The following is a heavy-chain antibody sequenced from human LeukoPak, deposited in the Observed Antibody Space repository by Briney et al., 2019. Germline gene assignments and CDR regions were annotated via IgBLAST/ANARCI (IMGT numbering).Heavy chain of an antibody. Sequence: GGSLRLSCAASGFTFSTFGMKCVRQAPGKGLEWVSYISSSGDTIYYADSVKGRFTISRDNAKNSLFLQMNSLRVEDTAVYHCARDGLAFDYWGQGTLVTVSS. CDR2: ISSSGDTI. CDR1: GFTFSTFG. CDR3: ARDGLAFDY. V-gene: IGHV3-48*03. J-gene: IGHJ4*02.